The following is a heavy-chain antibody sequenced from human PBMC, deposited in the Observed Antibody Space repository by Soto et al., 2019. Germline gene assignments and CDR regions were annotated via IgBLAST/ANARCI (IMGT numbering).Heavy chain of an antibody. CDR1: GLSLSTIGEG. V-gene: IGHV2-5*02. CDR3: VQTRCGGDCLQSYSSHSYYGLDV. D-gene: IGHD2-21*02. Sequence: QITLKESGPTLVKPTQTLTLTCTFSGLSLSTIGEGVGWIRQPPGKALEWLALVYWDDDKRYSPSLKSRLTITKDTSVNQVVLTMTNMGPVDTATYYCVQTRCGGDCLQSYSSHSYYGLDVWGQGTTVTFPS. J-gene: IGHJ6*02. CDR2: VYWDDDK.